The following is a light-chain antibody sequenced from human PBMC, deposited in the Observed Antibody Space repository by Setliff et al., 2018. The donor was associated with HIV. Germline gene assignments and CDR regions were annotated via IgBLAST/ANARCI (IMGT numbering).Light chain of an antibody. CDR3: SSYAGINNLV. J-gene: IGLJ2*01. CDR2: EVS. Sequence: QSAMTQPPSASGSPGQSVTISCTGTSSDVGGYNYVSWYQQHPGKAPKLMIYEVSKRPSGVPDRLSGSKSSNTASLTVSGLQAEDEADYYCSSYAGINNLVFGGGTKVTVL. CDR1: SSDVGGYNY. V-gene: IGLV2-8*01.